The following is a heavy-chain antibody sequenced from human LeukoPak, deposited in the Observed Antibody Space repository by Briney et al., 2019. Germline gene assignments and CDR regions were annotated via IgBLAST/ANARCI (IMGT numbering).Heavy chain of an antibody. V-gene: IGHV3-48*03. J-gene: IGHJ4*02. CDR1: GFTFSSYE. CDR3: ARVRGYYYDSSGYFVDY. D-gene: IGHD3-22*01. Sequence: GGSLRLSCAASGFTFSSYEMNWVRQAPGKGLEGVSYISSSGSTIYYADSVKGRFTISRDNAKNSLYLQMNSLRAEDTAVYYCARVRGYYYDSSGYFVDYWGQGTLVTVSS. CDR2: ISSSGSTI.